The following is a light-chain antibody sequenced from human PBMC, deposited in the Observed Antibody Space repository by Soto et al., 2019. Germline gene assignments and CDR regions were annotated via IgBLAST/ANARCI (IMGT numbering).Light chain of an antibody. CDR3: CSYAGGYIYV. CDR1: SSDVGGHDY. J-gene: IGLJ1*01. V-gene: IGLV2-11*01. CDR2: DVS. Sequence: QSALAQPRSVSGSPRLSVTNSCTGTSSDVGGHDYVSWYQQHPGKAPKVMIYDVSKRPSGVPDRFSGSKSGNTASLTISGLQAEDEADYYCCSYAGGYIYVFGTGTKVTVL.